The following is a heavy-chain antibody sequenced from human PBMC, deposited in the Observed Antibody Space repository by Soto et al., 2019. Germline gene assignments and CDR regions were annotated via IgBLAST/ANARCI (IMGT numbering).Heavy chain of an antibody. CDR2: ISSSSSYI. CDR1: GFTFSSYS. CDR3: XXXXXXXXDXLDY. Sequence: EVQLVESGGGLVKPGGSLRLSCAASGFTFSSYSMNWVRQAPGKGLEWVSSISSSSSYIYYADSVKGRFTISRDNAKXXXXXXXXXXXXXXXXXXXXXXXXXXXXDXLDYWGQGTLVTVSS. J-gene: IGHJ4*02. V-gene: IGHV3-21*01.